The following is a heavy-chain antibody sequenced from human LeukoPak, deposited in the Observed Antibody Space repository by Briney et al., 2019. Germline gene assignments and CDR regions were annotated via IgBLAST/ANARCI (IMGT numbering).Heavy chain of an antibody. CDR1: GGSFSGYY. D-gene: IGHD3-16*02. CDR3: ARGRVMITFGGVIATLDY. V-gene: IGHV4-34*01. CDR2: INHSGST. Sequence: SETLSLTCAVYGGSFSGYYWSWTRQPPGKGLEWIGEINHSGSTNYNPSLKSRVTISVDTSKNQFSLKLSSVTAADTAVYYCARGRVMITFGGVIATLDYWGQGTLVTVSS. J-gene: IGHJ4*02.